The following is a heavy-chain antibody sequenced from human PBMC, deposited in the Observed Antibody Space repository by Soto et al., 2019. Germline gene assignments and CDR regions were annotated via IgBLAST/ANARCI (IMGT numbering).Heavy chain of an antibody. CDR3: ARDGAVGAPYRGYSWFDP. D-gene: IGHD1-26*01. CDR1: GGSISSYY. J-gene: IGHJ5*02. Sequence: WETRYLTCTVYGGSISSYYWSWIRQPPGKGLEWIGYIYYSGSTNYNPSLKSRVTISVDTSKNQFSLKLSSVTAADTAVYYCARDGAVGAPYRGYSWFDPWGQGTLVNVS. V-gene: IGHV4-59*01. CDR2: IYYSGST.